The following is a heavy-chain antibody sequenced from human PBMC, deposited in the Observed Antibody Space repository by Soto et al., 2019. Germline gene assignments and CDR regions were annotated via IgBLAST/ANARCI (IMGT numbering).Heavy chain of an antibody. D-gene: IGHD2-15*01. V-gene: IGHV4-34*01. CDR1: GGSISGYY. J-gene: IGHJ6*02. CDR3: ARGKADIVEVVAANDYYYYGMDV. Sequence: IMSHTCGVEGGSISGYYWSRIRKTPGKGLEWIGEINHSGSTNYNPSLKSRVTISVDTSKNQFSLKLSSVTAADTAVYYCARGKADIVEVVAANDYYYYGMDVWGQGTTVTVSS. CDR2: INHSGST.